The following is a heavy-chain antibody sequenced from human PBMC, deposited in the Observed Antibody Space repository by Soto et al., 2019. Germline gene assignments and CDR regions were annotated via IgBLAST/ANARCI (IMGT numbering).Heavy chain of an antibody. CDR1: GGSISGYY. CDR3: VRVLRGAAAGKGVDY. Sequence: SETLSLTCTVSGGSISGYYWSWIRQPPGKGLEWIGYIYHSGSTDYNPSLKSRVTISVDTSKNQFSLKLSSVTDADTAVYYCVRVLRGAAAGKGVDYWGQGTLVTVSS. V-gene: IGHV4-59*08. CDR2: IYHSGST. J-gene: IGHJ4*02. D-gene: IGHD6-13*01.